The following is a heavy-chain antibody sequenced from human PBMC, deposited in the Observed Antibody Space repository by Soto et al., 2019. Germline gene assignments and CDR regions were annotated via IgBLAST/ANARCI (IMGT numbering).Heavy chain of an antibody. CDR2: INPNNGGT. CDR3: ARGIAEYNWFDP. J-gene: IGHJ5*02. D-gene: IGHD6-13*01. CDR1: GYSFTDYY. Sequence: QVQLVQSGDEVKKPGASVKVSCKASGYSFTDYYMHWMRQDPGQGLEWMGWINPNNGGTNYAKNFQGWVTMTRDTSIRTTYMELSSLRSDDTAVYYCARGIAEYNWFDPWGQGTLVTVSS. V-gene: IGHV1-2*04.